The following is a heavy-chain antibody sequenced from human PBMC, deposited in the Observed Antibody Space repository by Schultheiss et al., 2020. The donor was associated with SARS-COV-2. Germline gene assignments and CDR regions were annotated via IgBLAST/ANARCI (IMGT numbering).Heavy chain of an antibody. J-gene: IGHJ4*02. V-gene: IGHV4-61*01. D-gene: IGHD2-2*02. CDR1: GGSVSSGSYY. CDR3: ARAPRCPPGSTSCYNFDY. CDR2: IYYSGST. Sequence: SQTLSLTCTVSGGSVSSGSYYWSWIRQPPGKGLEWIGYIYYSGSTNYNPSLKSRVTISVDKSKNQFSLKLSSVTAADTAVYYCARAPRCPPGSTSCYNFDYWGQGTLVTVSS.